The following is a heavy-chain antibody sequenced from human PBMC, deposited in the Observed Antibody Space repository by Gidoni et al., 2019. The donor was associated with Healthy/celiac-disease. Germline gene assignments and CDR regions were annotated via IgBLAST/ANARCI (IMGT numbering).Heavy chain of an antibody. CDR2: ISYDGSNK. D-gene: IGHD6-19*01. CDR3: ARSLLISGYSSGFDY. CDR1: GFTFSSYA. V-gene: IGHV3-30*04. J-gene: IGHJ4*02. Sequence: QVQLVESGGGVVQPGRSLRLSCAASGFTFSSYAMHWVRQAPGKGLEWVAVISYDGSNKYYADSVKGRFTISRDNSKNTLYLQMNSLRAEDTAVYYCARSLLISGYSSGFDYWGQGTLVTVSS.